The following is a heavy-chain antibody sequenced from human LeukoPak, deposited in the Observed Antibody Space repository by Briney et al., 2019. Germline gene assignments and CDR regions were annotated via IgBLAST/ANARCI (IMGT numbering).Heavy chain of an antibody. CDR2: INHSGST. CDR3: ARERYYYHYMDV. CDR1: GGSFSGYY. V-gene: IGHV4-34*01. Sequence: PSETLSLTCAVYGGSFSGYYWSWIRQPPGKGLEWIGEINHSGSTNYNPSLKSRVTISVDTSKNQFSLKLSSVTAADTAVYYCARERYYYHYMDVWGKGTTVTVSS. J-gene: IGHJ6*03.